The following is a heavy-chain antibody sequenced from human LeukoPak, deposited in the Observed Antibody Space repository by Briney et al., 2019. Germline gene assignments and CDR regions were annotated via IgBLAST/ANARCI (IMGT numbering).Heavy chain of an antibody. CDR1: GFTYSSYA. V-gene: IGHV3-30-3*01. CDR3: AKDRQPNYYDSSGSGAFDI. CDR2: ISYDGSNK. D-gene: IGHD3-22*01. J-gene: IGHJ3*02. Sequence: GRALRLSCAASGFTYSSYAMHWVRQAPGKELEWVAVISYDGSNKYYADSVKGRFTISRDNSKNTLYLQMNSLRAEDTAVYYCAKDRQPNYYDSSGSGAFDIWGQGTMVTVSS.